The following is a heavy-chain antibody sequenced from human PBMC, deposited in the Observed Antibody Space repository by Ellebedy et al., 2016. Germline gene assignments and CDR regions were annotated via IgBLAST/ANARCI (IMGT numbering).Heavy chain of an antibody. CDR1: GYTLTELS. CDR3: ATGYYDSSGYQASDAFDI. Sequence: ASVKVSCKVSGYTLTELSMHWVRQAPGKGLEWTGGFDPEDGETIYAQKFQGRVTMTEDTSTDTAYMELSSLRSEDTAVYYCATGYYDSSGYQASDAFDIWGQGTMVTVSS. D-gene: IGHD3-22*01. J-gene: IGHJ3*02. V-gene: IGHV1-24*01. CDR2: FDPEDGET.